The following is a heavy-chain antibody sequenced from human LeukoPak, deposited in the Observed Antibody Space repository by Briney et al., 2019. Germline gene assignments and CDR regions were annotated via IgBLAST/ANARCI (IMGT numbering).Heavy chain of an antibody. D-gene: IGHD6-19*01. CDR3: TTDLVDYSQWLVLFDYFDY. CDR1: GFTFSSYG. CDR2: IKSKTDGGTT. Sequence: GGSLRLSCAASGFTFSSYGMHWVRQAPGKGLEWVGRIKSKTDGGTTDYAAPVKGRFTISRDDSKNTLYLQMNSLKTEDTAVYYCTTDLVDYSQWLVLFDYFDYWGQGTLVTVSS. J-gene: IGHJ4*02. V-gene: IGHV3-15*01.